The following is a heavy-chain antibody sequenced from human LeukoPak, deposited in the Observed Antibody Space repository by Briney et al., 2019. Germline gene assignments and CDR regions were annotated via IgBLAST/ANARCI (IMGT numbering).Heavy chain of an antibody. V-gene: IGHV4-34*01. CDR1: GGGFRGFY. CDR2: INHSGST. CDR3: ARAGWLRTKGYFDY. D-gene: IGHD5-12*01. J-gene: IGHJ4*02. Sequence: PSGNPAPHRAVYGGGFRGFYLGGVPPPPREGVGWVGEINHSGSTNYNPSLKSRVTISVDTSKNQFSLKLSSVTAADTAVYYCARAGWLRTKGYFDYWGQGTLVTVSS.